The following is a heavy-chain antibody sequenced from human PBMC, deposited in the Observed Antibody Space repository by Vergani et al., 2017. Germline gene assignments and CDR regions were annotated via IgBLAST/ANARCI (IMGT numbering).Heavy chain of an antibody. CDR3: ARNRGRGGSYSASWFDP. CDR1: GYSLSDHY. V-gene: IGHV1-2*02. J-gene: IGHJ5*02. CDR2: LDPHTGDT. D-gene: IGHD3-10*01. Sequence: QVQLVQSGAEVRKPGASVKVSCKASGYSLSDHYIHWVRQAPGQGFEWMGRLDPHTGDTKYAEKFQGRAILTRDRSISTAYMELISLISDDTAVYYCARNRGRGGSYSASWFDPWGQGTQVTVAS.